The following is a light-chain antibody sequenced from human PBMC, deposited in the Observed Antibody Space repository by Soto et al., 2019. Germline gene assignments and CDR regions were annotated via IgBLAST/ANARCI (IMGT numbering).Light chain of an antibody. CDR2: DAS. Sequence: IHLTQSPSSLSSSVGNTITTTCRASQSISSYLNWYQQKPGKAPKLLIYDASTLQSGVPSRFSGGGSGTDFTLTISSLQPEDSAAYYCQQANGFPLTFGGGTKVDIK. J-gene: IGKJ4*01. V-gene: IGKV1-39*01. CDR1: QSISSY. CDR3: QQANGFPLT.